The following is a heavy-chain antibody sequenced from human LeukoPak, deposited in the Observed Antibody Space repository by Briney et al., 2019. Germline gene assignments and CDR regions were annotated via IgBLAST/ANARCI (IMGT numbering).Heavy chain of an antibody. CDR3: ARLRYCSSTSCPGLDY. CDR2: IYTSGST. D-gene: IGHD2-2*01. V-gene: IGHV4-61*02. CDR1: GGSISSGSYY. J-gene: IGHJ4*02. Sequence: SQTLSLTCTVSGGSISSGSYYWSWIRQPAGKGLEWIGRIYTSGSTNYNPSLKSRVTISVDTSKNQFSLKLSSVTAADTAVYYCARLRYCSSTSCPGLDYWGQGTLVTVSS.